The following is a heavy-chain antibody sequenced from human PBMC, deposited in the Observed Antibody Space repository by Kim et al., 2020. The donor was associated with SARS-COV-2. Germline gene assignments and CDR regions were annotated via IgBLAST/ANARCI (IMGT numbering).Heavy chain of an antibody. CDR2: ISGSGAGT. V-gene: IGHV3-23*01. D-gene: IGHD2-15*01. CDR3: ARRDCSAGRCYPYYFDN. J-gene: IGHJ4*02. Sequence: GGSLRLSCAASGFTFSNYAMSWVRQAPGKGLEWVSVISGSGAGTNYADSVKGRFTISRDNSKNTLFLQMNSLRAEDTAIYYCARRDCSAGRCYPYYFDNWGQGALVTVSS. CDR1: GFTFSNYA.